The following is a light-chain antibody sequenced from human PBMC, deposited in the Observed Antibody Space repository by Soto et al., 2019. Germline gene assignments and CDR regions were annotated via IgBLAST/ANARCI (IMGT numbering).Light chain of an antibody. CDR1: QSFGSSY. Sequence: EVVLTQSPGTLSLSPGERATLSCRASQSFGSSYLAWYQQRPGQAPRLLIYGSSNRATGIPDRFSGYGSGTDFTLTISRLEPEDFAVYYCQQHGSSPWTFGQGTNVEIK. V-gene: IGKV3-20*01. CDR2: GSS. J-gene: IGKJ1*01. CDR3: QQHGSSPWT.